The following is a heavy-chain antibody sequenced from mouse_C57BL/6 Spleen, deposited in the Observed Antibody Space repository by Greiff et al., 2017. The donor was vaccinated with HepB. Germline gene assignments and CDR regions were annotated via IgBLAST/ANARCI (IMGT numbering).Heavy chain of an antibody. CDR1: GYAFSSSW. V-gene: IGHV1-82*01. Sequence: VKVVESGPELVKPGASVKISCKASGYAFSSSWMNWVKQRPGKGLEWIGRIYPGDGDTNYNGKFKGKATLTADKSSSTAYMQLSSLTSEDSAVYFCAKGVDYWGQGTSVTVSS. CDR3: AKGVDY. CDR2: IYPGDGDT. J-gene: IGHJ4*01.